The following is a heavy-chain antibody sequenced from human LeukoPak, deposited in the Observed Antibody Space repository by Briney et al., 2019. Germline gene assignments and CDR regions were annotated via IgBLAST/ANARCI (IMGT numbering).Heavy chain of an antibody. V-gene: IGHV1-8*02. CDR2: MNPNSGNT. J-gene: IGHJ6*03. D-gene: IGHD6-13*01. Sequence: ASVKVSCKASGGTFSSYAISWVRQAPGQGLEWMGWMNPNSGNTGYAQKFQGRVTMTRNTSISTAYMELSSLRSEDTAVYYCARGMAAAGWDYYYYYYMDVWGKGTTVTISS. CDR3: ARGMAAAGWDYYYYYYMDV. CDR1: GGTFSSYA.